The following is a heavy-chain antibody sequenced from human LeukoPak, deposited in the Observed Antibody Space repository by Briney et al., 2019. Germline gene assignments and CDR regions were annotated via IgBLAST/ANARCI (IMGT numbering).Heavy chain of an antibody. Sequence: ASVKVSCKASGYTFTSYDINWVRQATGQGLEWMGWMNPNSGNTGYAQKFQGRVTITRNTSISTAYMELSSLRSEDTAVYYCARLYEWELISDYWGQGTLVTVSS. CDR3: ARLYEWELISDY. D-gene: IGHD1-26*01. CDR1: GYTFTSYD. J-gene: IGHJ4*02. CDR2: MNPNSGNT. V-gene: IGHV1-8*03.